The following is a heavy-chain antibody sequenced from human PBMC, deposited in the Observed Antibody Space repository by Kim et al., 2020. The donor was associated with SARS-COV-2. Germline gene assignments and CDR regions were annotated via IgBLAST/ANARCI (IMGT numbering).Heavy chain of an antibody. D-gene: IGHD3-10*01. CDR3: ARGPGGTPGRYYYYYYGMDV. CDR2: IIPIFGTA. CDR1: GGTFSSYA. V-gene: IGHV1-69*13. J-gene: IGHJ6*02. Sequence: SVKVSCKASGGTFSSYAISWVRQAPGQGLEWMGGIIPIFGTANYAQKFQGRVTITADESTSTAYMELSSLRSEDTAVYYCARGPGGTPGRYYYYYYGMDVWGQGTTVTVSS.